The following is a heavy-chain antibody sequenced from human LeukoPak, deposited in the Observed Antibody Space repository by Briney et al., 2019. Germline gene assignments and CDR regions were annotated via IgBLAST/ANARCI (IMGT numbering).Heavy chain of an antibody. J-gene: IGHJ5*02. Sequence: GGSLRLSCVAPGFTFSSYGMHWVRQAPGKGLEWVAFIRNNGGKYLADSVKGRFTISRDNARSSLYLQMNSLRVEDTGVFYCARGDPHADLWGQGTLVTVSS. CDR1: GFTFSSYG. CDR3: ARGDPHADL. CDR2: IRNNGGK. V-gene: IGHV3-30*02.